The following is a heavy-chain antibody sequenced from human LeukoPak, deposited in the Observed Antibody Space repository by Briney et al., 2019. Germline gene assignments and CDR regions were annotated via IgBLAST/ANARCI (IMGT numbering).Heavy chain of an antibody. CDR2: FYDTGSV. Sequence: PSETLSLTCSVSGASMKDYYWNWIRLSTGKGLEWIGRFYDTGSVIYNPSLKSRATLSVDTSKNHVYLKLTSVTAADTAVYYCARGYYGSGSYYNEADAFDIWGQGTMVTVSS. J-gene: IGHJ3*02. CDR1: GASMKDYY. D-gene: IGHD3-10*01. V-gene: IGHV4-4*07. CDR3: ARGYYGSGSYYNEADAFDI.